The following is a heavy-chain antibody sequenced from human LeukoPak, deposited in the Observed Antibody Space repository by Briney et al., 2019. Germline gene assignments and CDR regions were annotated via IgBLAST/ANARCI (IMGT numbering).Heavy chain of an antibody. J-gene: IGHJ6*03. D-gene: IGHD2-8*01. CDR1: GLVVSRNY. Sequence: GGSLRLSCVASGLVVSRNYVTWVRQAPGKGLEWVAFIRYDGSNKYYADSVKGRFTISRDNSKNTLYLQMNSLRAEDTAVYYCAKGQFPYCTNGVCSYYYYYYYMDVWGKGTTVTVSS. CDR3: AKGQFPYCTNGVCSYYYYYYYMDV. CDR2: IRYDGSNK. V-gene: IGHV3-30*02.